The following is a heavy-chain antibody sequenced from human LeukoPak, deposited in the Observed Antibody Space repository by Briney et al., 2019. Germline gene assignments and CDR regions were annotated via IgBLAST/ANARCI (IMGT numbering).Heavy chain of an antibody. CDR2: IYHSGET. D-gene: IGHD2-8*01. V-gene: IGHV4-39*07. CDR1: GGSISSTSYY. CDR3: AETNTQDWFDP. Sequence: SETLSLTCRVSGGSISSTSYYWGWIRQPPGKGLEWIASIYHSGETFYNPSLESRVAISVDTSNNAVFLDLYSVTAADTAMYYCAETNTQDWFDPWGRGTLVTVSS. J-gene: IGHJ5*02.